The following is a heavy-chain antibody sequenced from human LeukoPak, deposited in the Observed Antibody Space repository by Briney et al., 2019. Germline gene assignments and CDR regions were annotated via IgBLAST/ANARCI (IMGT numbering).Heavy chain of an antibody. Sequence: ASVKVSCKASGGTFSSYAISWVRQAPGQGLEWMGWINPNSGGTNYAQKFQGRVTMTRDTSISTAYMELSRLRSDDTAVYYCARDLYSSFDYWGQGTLVTVSS. D-gene: IGHD6-13*01. CDR3: ARDLYSSFDY. J-gene: IGHJ4*02. CDR2: INPNSGGT. V-gene: IGHV1-2*02. CDR1: GGTFSSYA.